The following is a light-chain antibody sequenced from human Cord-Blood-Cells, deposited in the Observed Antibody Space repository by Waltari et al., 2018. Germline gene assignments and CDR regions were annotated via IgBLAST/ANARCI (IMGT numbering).Light chain of an antibody. CDR1: QSVLYSSNNKNY. Sequence: DIVMTQSPDSLAVSLGERATINCKSSQSVLYSSNNKNYLAWYQQKPGQPPKLLFYWASTRESGVPDRFSGSGSGTDFTLTIRSLQAEDVAVYYCQQYYSTITFGQGTRLEIK. CDR3: QQYYSTIT. CDR2: WAS. V-gene: IGKV4-1*01. J-gene: IGKJ5*01.